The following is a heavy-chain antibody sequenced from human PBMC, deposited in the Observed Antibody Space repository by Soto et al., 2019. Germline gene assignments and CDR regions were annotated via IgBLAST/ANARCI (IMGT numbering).Heavy chain of an antibody. CDR2: ISSSSSYT. V-gene: IGHV3-11*06. J-gene: IGHJ4*02. D-gene: IGHD2-15*01. CDR1: GFTFSDYY. Sequence: QVQLVESGGGLVKPGGSLRLSCAASGFTFSDYYMSWIRQAPGKGLEWVSCISSSSSYTNYADSVKGRFTISRDNAKNSLYLQMNSRRADDTAVYYCTRAVYCSGGSCYHYIDYWGQGTLVTVSS. CDR3: TRAVYCSGGSCYHYIDY.